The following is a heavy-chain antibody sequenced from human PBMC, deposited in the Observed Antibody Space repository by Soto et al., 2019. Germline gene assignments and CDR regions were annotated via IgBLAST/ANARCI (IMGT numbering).Heavy chain of an antibody. CDR1: GDSISSYY. J-gene: IGHJ5*02. D-gene: IGHD2-2*02. CDR2: IYYSGST. CDR3: ARDHRAYLDP. V-gene: IGHV4-59*01. Sequence: SEAPSLICTVSGDSISSYYWSWIRQPPGKGLEWIGYIYYSGSTNYNPSLKSRVTISVDTSKNQFSLKLSSVTAADTAVYYCARDHRAYLDPSGPATMGTFSS.